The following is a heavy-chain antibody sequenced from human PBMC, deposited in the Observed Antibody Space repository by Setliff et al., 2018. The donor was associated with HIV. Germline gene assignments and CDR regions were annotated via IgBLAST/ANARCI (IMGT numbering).Heavy chain of an antibody. J-gene: IGHJ3*01. CDR3: ARSFGWGAFNV. V-gene: IGHV4-59*01. Sequence: PSETLSLTCTVSGASITAYWWNWIRQPPGKGLEWVGFGHYSGTTSYNPSLNSRVTILVDTSKSQFSMTLTSVTAADTAVYYCARSFGWGAFNVWGQGTVVTVS. D-gene: IGHD6-19*01. CDR2: GHYSGTT. CDR1: GASITAYW.